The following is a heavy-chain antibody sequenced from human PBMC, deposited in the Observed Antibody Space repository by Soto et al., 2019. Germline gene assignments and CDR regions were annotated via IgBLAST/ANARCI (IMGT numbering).Heavy chain of an antibody. CDR2: IKQDGTEK. J-gene: IGHJ4*02. CDR1: GFTFSSQW. D-gene: IGHD6-19*01. Sequence: GGSLRLSCAGSGFTFSSQWMNWVRQVPGKGLEWVANIKQDGTEKRYVDSVKGRFTISRDNAKNSLFLQMNSLRAEDTAVYYCARDSSSGWYTDYWGQGTLVTVSS. V-gene: IGHV3-7*01. CDR3: ARDSSSGWYTDY.